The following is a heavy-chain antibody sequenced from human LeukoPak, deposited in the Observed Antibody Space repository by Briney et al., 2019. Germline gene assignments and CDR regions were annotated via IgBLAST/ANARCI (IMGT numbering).Heavy chain of an antibody. CDR2: MNPNSGNN. V-gene: IGHV1-8*01. CDR3: ARSGGYRPFDY. CDR1: GYTFTSYD. D-gene: IGHD2-15*01. Sequence: EASVKVSCKASGYTFTSYDINWVRQAPGQGLEWMGWMNPNSGNNGYAQRFQGRVTMTRNTSINTAYMELSNLRSDDTAVYYCARSGGYRPFDYWGQGTLVTVSS. J-gene: IGHJ4*02.